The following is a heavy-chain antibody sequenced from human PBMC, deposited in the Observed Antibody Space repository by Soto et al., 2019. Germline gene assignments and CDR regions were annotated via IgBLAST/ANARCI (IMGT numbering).Heavy chain of an antibody. Sequence: SETLSLTCAVYGGSFSGYYWSWIRQPPGKGLEWIGEINHSGSTNYNPSLKSRVTISVDTSKNQFSLKLSSVTAADTAVYYCARRTVVIPFDYWGQGTLVTVSS. V-gene: IGHV4-34*01. CDR3: ARRTVVIPFDY. D-gene: IGHD2-15*01. J-gene: IGHJ4*02. CDR2: INHSGST. CDR1: GGSFSGYY.